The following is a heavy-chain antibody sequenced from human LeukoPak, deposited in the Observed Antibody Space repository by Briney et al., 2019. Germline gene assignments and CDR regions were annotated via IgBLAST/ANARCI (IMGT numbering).Heavy chain of an antibody. J-gene: IGHJ6*03. V-gene: IGHV1-69*01. CDR3: ARGPVYLPPIAAAGTIYYYYYMDV. D-gene: IGHD6-13*01. CDR1: GGTFSSYA. Sequence: ASVKVSCKASGGTFSSYAISWVRQAPGQGLEWMGGIIPIFGTANYAQKFQGRVTIPADESTSTAYMELSSLRSEDTAVYYCARGPVYLPPIAAAGTIYYYYYMDVWGKGTTVTVSS. CDR2: IIPIFGTA.